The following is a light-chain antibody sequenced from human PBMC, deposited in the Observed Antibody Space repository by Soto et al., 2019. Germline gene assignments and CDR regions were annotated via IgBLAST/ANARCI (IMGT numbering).Light chain of an antibody. J-gene: IGLJ2*01. CDR1: SSNIGSNS. CDR3: AAWDDSLNGHVV. V-gene: IGLV1-44*01. CDR2: DNS. Sequence: QAVVTQPPSASGAPGQRVTISCSGSSSNIGSNSVSWYQQLPGTAPKLLIYDNSRRPSGVPDRFSGSKSGTSASLAVSGLQSEDEAEYYCAAWDDSLNGHVVFGGGTKLTVL.